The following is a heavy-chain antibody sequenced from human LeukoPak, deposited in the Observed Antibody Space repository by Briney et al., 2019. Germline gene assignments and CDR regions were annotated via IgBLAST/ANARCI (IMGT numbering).Heavy chain of an antibody. Sequence: GGSLRLSCAASGFTFSSYEMNWVRQAPGKGLEWVSYISSSGSTIYYADSVKGRFTISRDNAKNSLYLQMNSLRAEDTAVYYCARDSRTHTWTKGWFDPWGQGTLVTVSS. J-gene: IGHJ5*02. D-gene: IGHD3-16*01. CDR1: GFTFSSYE. CDR2: ISSSGSTI. CDR3: ARDSRTHTWTKGWFDP. V-gene: IGHV3-48*03.